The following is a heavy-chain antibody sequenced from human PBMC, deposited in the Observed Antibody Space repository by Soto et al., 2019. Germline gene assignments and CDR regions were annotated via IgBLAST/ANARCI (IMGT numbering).Heavy chain of an antibody. V-gene: IGHV3-48*03. D-gene: IGHD2-15*01. J-gene: IGHJ4*02. Sequence: GGSLRLSVAALGFIFRNYEMPGCRQAPGKGLEWRSYISSNGNTIYYANSVKARFTVSRDNPRGSLFLQINSLRVADTAVYYCESEYCSGSTCYSGGYWGQGTMVTVSS. CDR1: GFIFRNYE. CDR2: ISSNGNTI. CDR3: ESEYCSGSTCYSGGY.